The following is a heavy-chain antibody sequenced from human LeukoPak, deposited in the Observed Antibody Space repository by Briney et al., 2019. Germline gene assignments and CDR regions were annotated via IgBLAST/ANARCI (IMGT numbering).Heavy chain of an antibody. CDR3: AKRVYYDFWSGPNWFDP. CDR1: GCTFSSYA. V-gene: IGHV3-23*01. J-gene: IGHJ5*02. Sequence: GGSLRLSCASSGCTFSSYAMSWVRQAGGKVLEWVSAIRGSGGSTYYADSVKGRFTISRDNSKNTLYLQMNSLRAEDTAVYYCAKRVYYDFWSGPNWFDPWGQGTLVTVSS. D-gene: IGHD3-3*01. CDR2: IRGSGGST.